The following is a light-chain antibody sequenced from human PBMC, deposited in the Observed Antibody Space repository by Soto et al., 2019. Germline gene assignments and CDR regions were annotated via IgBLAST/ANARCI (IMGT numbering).Light chain of an antibody. CDR2: DAS. CDR1: KKINTW. Sequence: DIPLSQSPSTLSASVGDRVTITCRARKKINTWVAWYQQKPGKAPKLLIYDASSLESGVPSRVSGSGSGTEFTLTISSLQPDDFATYYCQQYNTFWTFGPGTKVDI. J-gene: IGKJ1*01. CDR3: QQYNTFWT. V-gene: IGKV1-5*01.